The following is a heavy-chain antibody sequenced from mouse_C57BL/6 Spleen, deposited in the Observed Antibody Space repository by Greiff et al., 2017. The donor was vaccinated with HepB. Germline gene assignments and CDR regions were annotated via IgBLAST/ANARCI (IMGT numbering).Heavy chain of an antibody. CDR2: ISSGGDYI. CDR1: GFTFSSYA. Sequence: EVQLVESGEGLVKPGGSLKLSCAASGFTFSSYAMSWVRQTPEKRLEWVAYISSGGDYIYYADTVKGRFTISRDNARNTLYLQMSSLKSEDTAMYYCTREGPGRGYFDVWGTGTTVTVSS. V-gene: IGHV5-9-1*02. J-gene: IGHJ1*03. D-gene: IGHD3-3*01. CDR3: TREGPGRGYFDV.